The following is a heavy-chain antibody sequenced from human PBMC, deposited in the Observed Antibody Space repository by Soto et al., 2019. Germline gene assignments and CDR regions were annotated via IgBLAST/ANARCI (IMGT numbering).Heavy chain of an antibody. CDR1: GYSISSSNW. CDR3: ARREIEGPIDC. Sequence: QVQLQESGPGLVKPSDTLSLTCAVSGYSISSSNWWGWIRQPPGKGLEWIGYIYYSGTTYYNPSLKSRVTMSVDTSKNQFALKLTSVTAVDTAGYYCARREIEGPIDCWGQGTLVTVSS. CDR2: IYYSGTT. D-gene: IGHD1-26*01. J-gene: IGHJ4*02. V-gene: IGHV4-28*01.